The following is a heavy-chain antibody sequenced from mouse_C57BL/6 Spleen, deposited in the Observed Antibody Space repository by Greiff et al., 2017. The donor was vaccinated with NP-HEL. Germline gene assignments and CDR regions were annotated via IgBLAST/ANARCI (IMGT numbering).Heavy chain of an antibody. J-gene: IGHJ2*01. CDR3: ARSYYGNPYYFDY. D-gene: IGHD2-1*01. Sequence: VQLKQPGAELVRPGSSVKLSFTASCSPFPRSCIPLFTPRPIQGLEWIGNIDPSDSETHYNQKFKDKATLTVDKSSSTAYMQLSSLTSEDSAIYYCARSYYGNPYYFDYWGQGTTLTVSS. CDR1: CSPFPRSC. CDR2: IDPSDSET. V-gene: IGHV1-52*01.